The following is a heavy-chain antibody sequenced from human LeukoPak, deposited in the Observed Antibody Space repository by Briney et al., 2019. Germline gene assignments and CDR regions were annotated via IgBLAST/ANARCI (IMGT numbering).Heavy chain of an antibody. V-gene: IGHV1-8*03. CDR3: ASIAAAGRHMDV. CDR1: GGTFSSYA. Sequence: GSSVKVSCKASGGTFSSYAISWVRQAPGQGLEWMGWMNPNSGNTGYAQKFQGRVTITRNTSISTAYMGLSRLRSDDTAVYYCASIAAAGRHMDVWGKGTTVTVSS. J-gene: IGHJ6*03. D-gene: IGHD6-13*01. CDR2: MNPNSGNT.